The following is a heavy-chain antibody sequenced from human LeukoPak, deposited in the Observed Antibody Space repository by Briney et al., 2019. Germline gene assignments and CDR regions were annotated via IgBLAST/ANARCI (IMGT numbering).Heavy chain of an antibody. D-gene: IGHD2-2*01. CDR2: ISSSSSYI. CDR3: ARVSCSSTSCYAQYGMDV. J-gene: IGHJ6*04. V-gene: IGHV3-21*01. CDR1: GFTFRSYS. Sequence: AGGSLRLSCAASGFTFRSYSMSWVRQAPGKGLEWVSSISSSSSYIYYADSVKGRFTISRDNAKNSLYLQMNSLRAEDTAVYYCARVSCSSTSCYAQYGMDVWGKGTTVTASS.